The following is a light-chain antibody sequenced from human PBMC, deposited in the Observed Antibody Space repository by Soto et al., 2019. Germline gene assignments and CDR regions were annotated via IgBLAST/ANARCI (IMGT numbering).Light chain of an antibody. J-gene: IGKJ1*01. CDR1: QSVSSD. CDR3: QQYNNWPPWT. V-gene: IGKV3-15*01. Sequence: EIVMTQSPATLSVSPGERATLSCRASQSVSSDLAWYQQKPGQAPRLLIYGASTRATGIAARFIGSGSGTQFTLTIPSLQSEDFAVYYCQQYNNWPPWTFGQGTKVEIK. CDR2: GAS.